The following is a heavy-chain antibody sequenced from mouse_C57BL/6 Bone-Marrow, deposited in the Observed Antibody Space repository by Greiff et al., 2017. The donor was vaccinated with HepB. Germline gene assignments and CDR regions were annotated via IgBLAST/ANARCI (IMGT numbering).Heavy chain of an antibody. CDR1: GFNITDYY. Sequence: VQLQQSGAELVRPGASVKLSCTASGFNITDYYMHWVKQRPEQGLEWIGWIDPENGDTDYASKFQGKATITADTSSNTAYLQLSSLTSEDTAVYCCTTGWLLRPAWFAYWGQGTLVTVSA. J-gene: IGHJ3*01. CDR2: IDPENGDT. D-gene: IGHD2-3*01. V-gene: IGHV14-4*01. CDR3: TTGWLLRPAWFAY.